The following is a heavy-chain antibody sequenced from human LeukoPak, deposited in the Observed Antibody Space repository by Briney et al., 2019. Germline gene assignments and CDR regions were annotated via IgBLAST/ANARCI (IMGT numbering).Heavy chain of an antibody. CDR3: ARSKLLPKKYYYYYMDV. J-gene: IGHJ6*03. D-gene: IGHD2-21*02. V-gene: IGHV4-4*02. CDR2: MYHSGST. CDR1: GGSISSINW. Sequence: PSETLSLTCAVSGGSISSINWWGLLRQPPGQGLGWSGEMYHSGSTNYNPSLKSRVSISVDKSKTQFSLKLSSVTAADTAVYYCARSKLLPKKYYYYYMDVWGKGTPVTVSS.